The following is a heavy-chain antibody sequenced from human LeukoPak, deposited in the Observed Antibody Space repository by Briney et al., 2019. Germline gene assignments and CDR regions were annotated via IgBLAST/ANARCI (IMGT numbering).Heavy chain of an antibody. V-gene: IGHV4-4*02. D-gene: IGHD4-17*01. CDR1: GGSISSSNW. CDR3: ARDNQDYGDYDWFDP. CDR2: IYHSGST. Sequence: PSGTLSLTCAVSGGSISSSNWWSWVRPPPGKGLEWIGEIYHSGSTNYNPSLKRRVTISVDKSKNQFSLKLSSVTAADTAVYYCARDNQDYGDYDWFDPWGQGTLVTVSS. J-gene: IGHJ5*02.